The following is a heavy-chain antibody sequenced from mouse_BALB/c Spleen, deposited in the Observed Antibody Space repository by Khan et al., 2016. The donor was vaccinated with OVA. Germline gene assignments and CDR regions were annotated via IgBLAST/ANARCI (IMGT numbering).Heavy chain of an antibody. Sequence: QVQLKHSGAELVNPGTSVKLSCKASGYTFTNYWVHWVRQRPGQGLEWIGEIYPGDGRTIYNENFKNKPSLTVDRSSSTAYMQLSSLPSEDSAVYYCARNAYYGNYFDSWSQGTTLTVSS. D-gene: IGHD2-10*01. CDR2: IYPGDGRT. J-gene: IGHJ2*01. CDR3: ARNAYYGNYFDS. CDR1: GYTFTNYW. V-gene: IGHV1S81*02.